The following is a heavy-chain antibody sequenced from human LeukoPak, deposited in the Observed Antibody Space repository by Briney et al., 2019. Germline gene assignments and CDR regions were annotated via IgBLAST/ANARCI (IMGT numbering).Heavy chain of an antibody. D-gene: IGHD3-16*01. CDR1: GYTLTELS. Sequence: GASVNVSRKVSGYTLTELSIHGVRQAPGKGIKWMGGFDPEDGETIYAQKFQGRVTMTEDTSTDTAYMELSSLRSEDTAVYYCATGFVDYAPAWGQGTLVTVSS. V-gene: IGHV1-24*01. CDR2: FDPEDGET. J-gene: IGHJ5*02. CDR3: ATGFVDYAPA.